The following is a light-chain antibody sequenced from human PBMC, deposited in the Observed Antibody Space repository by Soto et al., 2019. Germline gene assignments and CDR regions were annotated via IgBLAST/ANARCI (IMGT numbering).Light chain of an antibody. Sequence: DIQMTQSPSTLSASVGVRVTSTCRASQSISSWLAWYQQKPGKAPKLLIYKASSLASGGPSSFSGSGSRTEFTLPSSSLQPDDVASYYCQQYNSYSRNTFGQGTKLEIK. V-gene: IGKV1-5*03. CDR3: QQYNSYSRNT. CDR1: QSISSW. J-gene: IGKJ2*01. CDR2: KAS.